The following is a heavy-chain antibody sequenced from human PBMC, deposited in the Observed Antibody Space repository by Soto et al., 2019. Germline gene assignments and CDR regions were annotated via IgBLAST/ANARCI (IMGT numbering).Heavy chain of an antibody. J-gene: IGHJ4*02. CDR3: AKESSPCSSISCSVSMPDY. CDR2: ISGSGGGT. V-gene: IGHV3-23*01. D-gene: IGHD2-2*01. Sequence: EVQLLESGGTLVQPGGSLRLSCAASGFTFSSYAMSWVRQAPGKGLEWVSGISGSGGGTYYADSVKGRFSISRDNSKTTLYLQMNSLRAEDTAVYYCAKESSPCSSISCSVSMPDYWGQGTLVTVSS. CDR1: GFTFSSYA.